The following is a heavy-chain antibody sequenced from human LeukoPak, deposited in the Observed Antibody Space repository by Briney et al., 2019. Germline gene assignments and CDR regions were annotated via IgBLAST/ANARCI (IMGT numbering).Heavy chain of an antibody. V-gene: IGHV3-30-3*01. CDR3: ARADGASDAFDI. Sequence: GSLRLSCAASGFTFSSYAMHWVRQAPRKGLEWVAVISYDGSNKYYADSVKGRFTISRDNSKNTLYLQMNSLRAEDTAVYYCARADGASDAFDIWGQGTMVTVSS. J-gene: IGHJ3*02. CDR1: GFTFSSYA. D-gene: IGHD3-10*01. CDR2: ISYDGSNK.